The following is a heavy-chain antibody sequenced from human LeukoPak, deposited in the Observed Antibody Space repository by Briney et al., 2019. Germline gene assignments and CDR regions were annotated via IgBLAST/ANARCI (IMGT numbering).Heavy chain of an antibody. CDR3: ARHRDSGGYYSLPTPYYFDY. D-gene: IGHD3-22*01. CDR1: XGSIXSXX. Sequence: XXXTVXXGSIXSXXWSWIXXPPGXXLXXXXXXXYGGSTNYNPSLKSRVTISVDTSKNQFSLKLTSVTAADTAVFYCARHRDSGGYYSLPTPYYFDYWGQGILVTVSS. V-gene: IGHV4-59*08. CDR2: XXYGGST. J-gene: IGHJ4*02.